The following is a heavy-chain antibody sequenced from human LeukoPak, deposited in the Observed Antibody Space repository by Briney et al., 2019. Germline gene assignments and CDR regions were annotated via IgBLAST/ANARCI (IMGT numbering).Heavy chain of an antibody. CDR1: GGSISSSSYY. Sequence: SETLSLTCTVSGGSISSSSYYWGWIRQPPGKGLEWIGSIYYSGSTYYNPSLKSRVAISVDTSKTQFSLKLSSVTAADTAVYYCAREGLYGDYVWSLDYWGQGTRVPLSS. D-gene: IGHD4-17*01. V-gene: IGHV4-39*02. CDR3: AREGLYGDYVWSLDY. CDR2: IYYSGST. J-gene: IGHJ4*02.